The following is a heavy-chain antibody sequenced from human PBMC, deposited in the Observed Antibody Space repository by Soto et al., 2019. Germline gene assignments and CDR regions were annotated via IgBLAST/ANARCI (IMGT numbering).Heavy chain of an antibody. D-gene: IGHD3-10*01. Sequence: QVQVMQSGAEVREPGASVKLSCKTSGYVFTSCNVHWVRQAPGRGLEWMGKINPSGRSTLYAQNVQDRISPTTDTSRSTAYMELSSLTSEDTAIYYCARGYYYNKPYHMDVWGTGTTVTVAS. CDR2: INPSGRST. J-gene: IGHJ6*03. CDR3: ARGYYYNKPYHMDV. CDR1: GYVFTSCN. V-gene: IGHV1-46*03.